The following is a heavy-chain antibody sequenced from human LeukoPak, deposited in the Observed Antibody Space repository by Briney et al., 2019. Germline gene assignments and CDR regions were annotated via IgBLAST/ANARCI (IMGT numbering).Heavy chain of an antibody. CDR3: ATSGKIQLWFVSDY. D-gene: IGHD5-18*01. V-gene: IGHV1-69-2*01. Sequence: GASVKVSCKASGYTFTDYHMHWVQQAPGKGLEWMGRVDPEDGETIYAEKFQGRVTITADTSTDTAYMELSSLRSEDTAVYYCATSGKIQLWFVSDYWGQGTLVTVSS. CDR1: GYTFTDYH. CDR2: VDPEDGET. J-gene: IGHJ4*02.